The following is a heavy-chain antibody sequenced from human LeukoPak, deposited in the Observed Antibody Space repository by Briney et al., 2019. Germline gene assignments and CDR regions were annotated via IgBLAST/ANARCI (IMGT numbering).Heavy chain of an antibody. D-gene: IGHD2-2*01. Sequence: AGGSLRLSCAASGFTVSSNYMSWVRQAPGKGLEWVSVIYSGGSTYYADSVKGRFTISRDNSKNTLYLQMNSLRAEDTAVYYCATSSVRANFDYWGQGTLVTVSS. J-gene: IGHJ4*02. CDR1: GFTVSSNY. CDR3: ATSSVRANFDY. V-gene: IGHV3-53*01. CDR2: IYSGGST.